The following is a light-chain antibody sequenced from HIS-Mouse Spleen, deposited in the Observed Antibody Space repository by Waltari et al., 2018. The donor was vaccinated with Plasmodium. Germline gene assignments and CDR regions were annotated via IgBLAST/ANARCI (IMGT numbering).Light chain of an antibody. Sequence: DIQMTQSPSSLSASVGDRVTNTCRASQSISSYLTWYQQKPGKAPKLLIYAASSLQSGVPSRFSGSGSGTDFTLTISSLQPEDFATYYCQQSYSTPGTFGGGTKVEIK. V-gene: IGKV1-39*01. CDR3: QQSYSTPGT. J-gene: IGKJ4*01. CDR2: AAS. CDR1: QSISSY.